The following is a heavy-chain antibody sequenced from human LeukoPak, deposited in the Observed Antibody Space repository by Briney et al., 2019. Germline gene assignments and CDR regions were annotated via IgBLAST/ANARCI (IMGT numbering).Heavy chain of an antibody. D-gene: IGHD3-22*01. CDR3: AKGNYYDSSGYLDY. CDR1: GFTFSSYT. J-gene: IGHJ4*02. V-gene: IGHV3-23*01. CDR2: ITGSGDDT. Sequence: GGSLRLSCAASGFTFSSYTMSWVRQAPGKGLEWVSAITGSGDDTYYVDSVKGRFTISRDNSENTLHLQTNSQSAEDTAVYYCAKGNYYDSSGYLDYWGQGTLVTVSS.